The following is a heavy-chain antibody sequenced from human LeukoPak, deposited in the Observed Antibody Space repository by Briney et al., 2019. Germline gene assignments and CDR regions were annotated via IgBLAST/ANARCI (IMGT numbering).Heavy chain of an antibody. CDR2: ISPNSGGT. CDR1: GYTFTAYY. D-gene: IGHD3-10*01. CDR3: ATLVRGVNTFDY. V-gene: IGHV1-2*02. J-gene: IGHJ4*02. Sequence: ASVKVSCKASGYTFTAYYMHWVRQAPGQGLEWMGWISPNSGGTNYAQKFQGRVTLTRDTSISTAYMELNSLRPDDTAVYYCATLVRGVNTFDYWGQGTLVTVSS.